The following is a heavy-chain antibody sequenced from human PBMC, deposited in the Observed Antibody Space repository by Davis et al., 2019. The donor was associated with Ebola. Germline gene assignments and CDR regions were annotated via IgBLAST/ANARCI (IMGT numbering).Heavy chain of an antibody. D-gene: IGHD3-22*01. CDR3: ARDPRDFYYYDSSGYPGGSNWFDP. Sequence: AASVKVSCKASGYTFTSYAMHWVRQAPGQRLEWMGWISAYNGNTNYAQKLQGRVTMTTDTSTSTAYMELRSLRSDDTAVYYCARDPRDFYYYDSSGYPGGSNWFDPWGQGTLVTVSS. CDR1: GYTFTSYA. J-gene: IGHJ5*02. V-gene: IGHV1-18*01. CDR2: ISAYNGNT.